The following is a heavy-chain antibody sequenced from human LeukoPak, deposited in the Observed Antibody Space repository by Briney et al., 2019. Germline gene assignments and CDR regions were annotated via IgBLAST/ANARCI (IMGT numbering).Heavy chain of an antibody. D-gene: IGHD4-11*01. CDR1: GFTFSSYG. V-gene: IGHV3-30*02. CDR3: FHDYSNYDAFDI. Sequence: GGSLRLSCAASGFTFSSYGMHWVRQAPGKGLEWVAFIRYDGSNKYYADSVKGRFTISRDNSKNTLYLQMNSLRAEDTAVYYCFHDYSNYDAFDIWGQGTMVTVSS. CDR2: IRYDGSNK. J-gene: IGHJ3*02.